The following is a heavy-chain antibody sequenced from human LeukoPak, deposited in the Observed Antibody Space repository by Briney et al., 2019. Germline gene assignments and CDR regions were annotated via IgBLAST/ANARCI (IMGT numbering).Heavy chain of an antibody. J-gene: IGHJ4*02. CDR2: IYYSGST. D-gene: IGHD6-13*01. V-gene: IGHV4-39*01. CDR3: ARHVPHGSSSDPLFDY. CDR1: GGSISSSSYY. Sequence: PSETLSLTCTVSGGSISSSSYYWGWIRQPPGKGLEWIGSIYYSGSTYYHPSLKSRVTISVDTSKNQFSLKLSSVTAADTAVYYCARHVPHGSSSDPLFDYWGQGTLVTVSS.